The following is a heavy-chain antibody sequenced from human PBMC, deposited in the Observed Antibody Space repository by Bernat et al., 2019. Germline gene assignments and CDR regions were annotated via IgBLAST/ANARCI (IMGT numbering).Heavy chain of an antibody. Sequence: QITLNESGPTLVKPTQTLTLTCTFSGFSLSTSGVAVGWIRQPPGKALEWLALIYSDEDKRYSPSLRSRLTITKDTSKNQVVLTMTNMDPVDTATYYCAHLKQLVPDYWGQGTLVTVSS. CDR1: GFSLSTSGVA. J-gene: IGHJ4*02. CDR3: AHLKQLVPDY. V-gene: IGHV2-5*02. D-gene: IGHD6-13*01. CDR2: IYSDEDK.